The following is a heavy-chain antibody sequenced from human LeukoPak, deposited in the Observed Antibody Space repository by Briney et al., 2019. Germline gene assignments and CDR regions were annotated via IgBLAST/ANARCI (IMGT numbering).Heavy chain of an antibody. D-gene: IGHD6-13*01. CDR1: GFTFSSYE. Sequence: PGGSLRLSCAASGFTFSSYEMNWVRQAPGKGLEWVSYISSSGSTIYYADSVKGRFTISRDNAKNTLYLQMNSLRAEDTAVYYCARVIAAAGRPNWYFDLWGRGTLVTVSS. V-gene: IGHV3-48*03. CDR2: ISSSGSTI. CDR3: ARVIAAAGRPNWYFDL. J-gene: IGHJ2*01.